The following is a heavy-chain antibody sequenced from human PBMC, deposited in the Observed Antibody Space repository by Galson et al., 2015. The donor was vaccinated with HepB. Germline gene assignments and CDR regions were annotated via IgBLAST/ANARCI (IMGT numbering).Heavy chain of an antibody. D-gene: IGHD6-13*01. V-gene: IGHV3-30*18. J-gene: IGHJ4*02. CDR3: AKVPGYSSSWYYFDY. Sequence: PLRLSCAASGFTFSSYGMHWVRQAPGKGLEWVAVISYDGSNKYYADSVKGRFTISRDNSKNTLYLQMNSLRAEDTAVYYCAKVPGYSSSWYYFDYWGQGTLVTVSS. CDR1: GFTFSSYG. CDR2: ISYDGSNK.